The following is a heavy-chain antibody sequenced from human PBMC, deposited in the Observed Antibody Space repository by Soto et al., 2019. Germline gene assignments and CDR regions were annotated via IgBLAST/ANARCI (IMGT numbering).Heavy chain of an antibody. CDR3: EKGGYCTSISCPRWFDP. CDR1: GFTFTSYA. Sequence: EVQLLESGGGLVQPGGSLRLSCAASGFTFTSYAMSWVRQAPGKGLEWVSGISATGGSTHYADSVKGRFTISRDNSRNTLYLQMNSLRAEDTALYYCEKGGYCTSISCPRWFDPWGQGTLVTVSS. D-gene: IGHD2-2*01. CDR2: ISATGGST. V-gene: IGHV3-23*01. J-gene: IGHJ5*02.